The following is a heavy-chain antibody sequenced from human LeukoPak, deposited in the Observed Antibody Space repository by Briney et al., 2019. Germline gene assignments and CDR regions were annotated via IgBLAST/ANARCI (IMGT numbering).Heavy chain of an antibody. CDR3: ARVSTSGGNSFDF. CDR1: GFTVSSNY. CDR2: IYSGGST. V-gene: IGHV3-53*01. J-gene: IGHJ4*02. Sequence: GGSLRLSCAASGFTVSSNYMSWVRQAPGKGLEWVSVIYSGGSTYYADSVKGRFTIARNNSKNTLYLQMNSLRAENTALYYCARVSTSGGNSFDFWGQGTLVTVSS. D-gene: IGHD1-14*01.